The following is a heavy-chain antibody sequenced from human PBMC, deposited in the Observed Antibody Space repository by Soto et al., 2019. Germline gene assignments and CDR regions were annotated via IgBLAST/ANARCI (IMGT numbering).Heavy chain of an antibody. V-gene: IGHV3-23*01. Sequence: GGSLRLSCAASGFTFSNYAMNWVRQAPGKGLEWVSTINGGGTSAYYGDSMKGRFTVSRDNSRNTLYLQLNSLRAEDTAVYYCARVVTMIVVVIDAFDIWGQGTMVTVSS. CDR2: INGGGTSA. CDR1: GFTFSNYA. J-gene: IGHJ3*02. D-gene: IGHD3-22*01. CDR3: ARVVTMIVVVIDAFDI.